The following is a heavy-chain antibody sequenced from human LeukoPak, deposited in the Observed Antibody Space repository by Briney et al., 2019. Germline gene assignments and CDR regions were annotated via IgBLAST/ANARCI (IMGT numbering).Heavy chain of an antibody. D-gene: IGHD1-7*01. CDR2: VSFDGSNY. J-gene: IGHJ3*02. V-gene: IGHV3-30*01. CDR3: ARGPNYVEDFDI. Sequence: PGGSLRLSCAASGFTFNNYAMHWVRQAPGKGLEWVAVVSFDGSNYYYADSVKGRFTISRDNFKNTLFLQMNSLRPDDTAVYYCARGPNYVEDFDIWGQGTLVTVSS. CDR1: GFTFNNYA.